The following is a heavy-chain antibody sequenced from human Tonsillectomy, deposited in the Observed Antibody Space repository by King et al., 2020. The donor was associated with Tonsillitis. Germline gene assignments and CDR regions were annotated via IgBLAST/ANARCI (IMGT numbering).Heavy chain of an antibody. Sequence: QLVQSGAEVKKPGASVKVSCKASGYTFTGYYMHWVRQAPGQGLEWRGWINPNNDGTNYAQKFQGRVTMTRDTSISTDYMELSRLRSDDTAVYYCARGTLYRGYPSWGQGTLVTVSS. D-gene: IGHD5-12*01. V-gene: IGHV1-2*02. J-gene: IGHJ4*02. CDR3: ARGTLYRGYPS. CDR2: INPNNDGT. CDR1: GYTFTGYY.